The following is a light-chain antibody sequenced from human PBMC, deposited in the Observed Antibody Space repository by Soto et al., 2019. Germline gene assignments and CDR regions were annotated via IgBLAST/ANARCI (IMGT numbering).Light chain of an antibody. V-gene: IGKV4-1*01. CDR1: QSVLYSSNNKNY. CDR2: WSS. J-gene: IGKJ3*01. CDR3: HQYYSTTFT. Sequence: DIVMTQSPDSLAVSLGERATINCKSSQSVLYSSNNKNYLAWYQQKPGQPPKLLIYWSSTRESGVPERFSGSGSGTDFTLTISSLQAEDVAVYYCHQYYSTTFTFGPGTKVDIK.